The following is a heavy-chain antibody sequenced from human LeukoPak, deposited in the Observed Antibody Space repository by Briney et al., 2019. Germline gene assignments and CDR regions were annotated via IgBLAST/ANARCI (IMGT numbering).Heavy chain of an antibody. CDR2: INHSGST. CDR3: ARGADTMIVVVTDNWFDP. D-gene: IGHD3-22*01. Sequence: PETLSLTCAVYGGSFSGYYWSWIRQPPGKGLEWIGEINHSGSTNYNPSLKSRVTISVDTSKNQFSLKLSSVTAADTAVYYCARGADTMIVVVTDNWFDPWGQGTLVTVSS. V-gene: IGHV4-34*01. J-gene: IGHJ5*02. CDR1: GGSFSGYY.